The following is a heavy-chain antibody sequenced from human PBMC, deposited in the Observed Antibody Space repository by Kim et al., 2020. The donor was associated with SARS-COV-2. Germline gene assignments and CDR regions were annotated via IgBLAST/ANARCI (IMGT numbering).Heavy chain of an antibody. CDR3: ARLYSSSWYFDY. D-gene: IGHD6-13*01. V-gene: IGHV3-7*03. J-gene: IGHJ4*02. Sequence: YVDLGKGRFTNTRDNAKNSLYLQMNSLRAEDTAGYYCARLYSSSWYFDYWGQGTLVTVSS.